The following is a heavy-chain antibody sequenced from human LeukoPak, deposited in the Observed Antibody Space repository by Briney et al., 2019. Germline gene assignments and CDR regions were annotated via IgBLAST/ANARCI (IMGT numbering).Heavy chain of an antibody. CDR3: ARDHCSSTSCHPWFDP. V-gene: IGHV4-59*01. D-gene: IGHD2-2*01. CDR1: GGSISSYY. J-gene: IGHJ5*02. CDR2: IYYSGST. Sequence: SETLSLTCTVSGGSISSYYWSWIRQPPGKGLEWIGYIYYSGSTNYSPSLKSRLTISVDTSKNQFSLKLSSVTAAETAVYYCARDHCSSTSCHPWFDPWGQGTLVTVSS.